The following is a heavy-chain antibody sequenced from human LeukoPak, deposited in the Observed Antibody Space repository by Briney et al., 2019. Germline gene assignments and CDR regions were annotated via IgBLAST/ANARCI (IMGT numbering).Heavy chain of an antibody. CDR2: IRYDGKT. CDR1: GDSISSGSYY. J-gene: IGHJ4*02. Sequence: SETLSLTCTVSGDSISSGSYYWSWIRQNPGKGLEWIGYIRYDGKTYYNPSLRSRVTISVDASKNQFSLKLSSVSGADTAVYHCAKMGMLTRYLDYWGQGTLVTVSS. D-gene: IGHD4-23*01. CDR3: AKMGMLTRYLDY. V-gene: IGHV4-31*03.